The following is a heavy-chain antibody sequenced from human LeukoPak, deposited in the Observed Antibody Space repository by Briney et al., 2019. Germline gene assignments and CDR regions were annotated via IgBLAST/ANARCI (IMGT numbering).Heavy chain of an antibody. D-gene: IGHD6-19*01. J-gene: IGHJ4*02. Sequence: GGSLRLSCAASGFTFRDYYMSWIRQAPGKGLEWVSYISSSGVTTYYADSVKGRFTISRDNAKNSLDLQMNSLRVEDTAVYYCARTPYSSGWYLYFDYWGQGTLVTASS. CDR2: ISSSGVTT. CDR1: GFTFRDYY. CDR3: ARTPYSSGWYLYFDY. V-gene: IGHV3-11*01.